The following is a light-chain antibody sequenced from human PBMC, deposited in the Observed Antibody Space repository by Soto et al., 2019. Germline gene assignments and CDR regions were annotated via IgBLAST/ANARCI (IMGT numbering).Light chain of an antibody. J-gene: IGLJ3*02. CDR1: RSNIGSAI. V-gene: IGLV1-47*01. Sequence: QSVLTQPPSLSGTPGQTVTISCIGSRSNIGSAIVHWYQQLPGTAPKHLIYMNNQRPSGVPDRFSGSKSSTSASLVITGLRPEDEADYYCVAWDDNLSSRVFGGWTKLTVL. CDR3: VAWDDNLSSRV. CDR2: MNN.